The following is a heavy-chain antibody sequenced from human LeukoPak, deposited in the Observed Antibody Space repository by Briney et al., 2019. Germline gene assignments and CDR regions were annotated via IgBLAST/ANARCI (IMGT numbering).Heavy chain of an antibody. J-gene: IGHJ4*02. Sequence: GESLKISCESSGYSFTSYWIGWVRQMPGKGLEWMGIIYPGDSNTRYSPSFQGQVTISADKSISTAYLRWSSLKASDSAMYYCVQCGGDCYTSSHWGQGTLVTVSS. CDR1: GYSFTSYW. CDR3: VQCGGDCYTSSH. V-gene: IGHV5-51*01. CDR2: IYPGDSNT. D-gene: IGHD2-21*02.